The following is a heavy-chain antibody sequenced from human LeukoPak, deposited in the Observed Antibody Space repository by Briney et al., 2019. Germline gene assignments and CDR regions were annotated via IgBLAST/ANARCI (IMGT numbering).Heavy chain of an antibody. D-gene: IGHD5-18*01. J-gene: IGHJ3*02. CDR1: GDSVCRNSS. CDR3: ARGGQGDGYSADEAFDI. Sequence: SQTLSLTCAISGDSVCRNSSWNWIRQSPSRGLEWLGRTYYRSKWYNDYVVSVKSRININPDTSKNQFSLQLNSVTPEDTAVYYCARGGQGDGYSADEAFDIWGQGTMVTVS. CDR2: TYYRSKWYN. V-gene: IGHV6-1*01.